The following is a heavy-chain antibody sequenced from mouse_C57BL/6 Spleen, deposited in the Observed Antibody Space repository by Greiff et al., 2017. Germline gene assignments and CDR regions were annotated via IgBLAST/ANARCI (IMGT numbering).Heavy chain of an antibody. CDR3: AVYDGYPYYVDY. J-gene: IGHJ2*01. CDR1: GYSFTGYY. V-gene: IGHV1-42*01. CDR2: INPSTGGT. D-gene: IGHD2-3*01. Sequence: VQLQQSGPELVKPGASVKISCKASGYSFTGYYMNWVKQSPEKSLEWIGEINPSTGGTTYNQKFKAKATLTVDKSSSTAYMQLKSLTSEDSAVYYCAVYDGYPYYVDYWGQGTTLTVSS.